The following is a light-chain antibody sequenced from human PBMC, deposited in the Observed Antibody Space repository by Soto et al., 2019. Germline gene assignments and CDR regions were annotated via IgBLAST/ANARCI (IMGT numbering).Light chain of an antibody. Sequence: QSLLTQPPSASGTPGQRFTISCSGSMSSIGSNTVNWYQHLPGIAPKLLIYSNNHRPSGVPERFSASKAGASASLAISGLQSEDEGDYYCAAWDASLGGFYVFGSGTKVTVL. CDR2: SNN. J-gene: IGLJ1*01. V-gene: IGLV1-44*01. CDR3: AAWDASLGGFYV. CDR1: MSSIGSNT.